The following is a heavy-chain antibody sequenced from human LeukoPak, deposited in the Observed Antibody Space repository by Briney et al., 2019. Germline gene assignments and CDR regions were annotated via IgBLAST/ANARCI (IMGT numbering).Heavy chain of an antibody. D-gene: IGHD1-1*01. CDR1: GGTFSSYA. V-gene: IGHV1-69*05. J-gene: IGHJ4*02. Sequence: SVKVSCKASGGTFSSYAISWVRQAPGQGLEWMGGIIPIFGTANYAQKFQGRATITTDESTSTAYMELSSLRSEDTAVYYCAAGDRTTGTTNFDYWGQGTLVTVSS. CDR2: IIPIFGTA. CDR3: AAGDRTTGTTNFDY.